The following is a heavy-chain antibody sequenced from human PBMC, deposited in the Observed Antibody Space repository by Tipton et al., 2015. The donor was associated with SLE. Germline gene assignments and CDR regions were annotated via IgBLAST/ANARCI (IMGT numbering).Heavy chain of an antibody. J-gene: IGHJ4*02. CDR3: ARAGPLLWVPYFDF. V-gene: IGHV3-74*02. CDR1: GIALNAHA. D-gene: IGHD3-10*01. Sequence: QLVQSGGGLVQVGRSLRLSCEGNGIALNAHASHWVRQAPGKGLVWVSHISSDGSSTTYADSVKGRFTISRDNAKNTLYLQMNSLRAEDTAVYYCARAGPLLWVPYFDFWGQGTLVTVSS. CDR2: ISSDGSST.